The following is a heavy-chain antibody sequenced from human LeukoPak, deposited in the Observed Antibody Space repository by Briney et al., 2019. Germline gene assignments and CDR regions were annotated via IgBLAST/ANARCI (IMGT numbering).Heavy chain of an antibody. D-gene: IGHD6-13*01. CDR1: GFTFSSYS. CDR3: ARTPAAAGTWGFDY. V-gene: IGHV3-21*01. CDR2: ISSSSSYI. J-gene: IGHJ4*02. Sequence: GGSLRLSCAASGFTFSSYSMNWVRQAPGKGLEWVSSISSSSSYIYYADSVKGRFTISRDNAKNSLYLQMNSLRAEDTAVYYCARTPAAAGTWGFDYWGQGTLVTVSS.